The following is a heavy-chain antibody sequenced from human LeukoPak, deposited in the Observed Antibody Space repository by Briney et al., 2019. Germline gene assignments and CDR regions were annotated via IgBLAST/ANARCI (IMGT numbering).Heavy chain of an antibody. Sequence: SVKVSCKASGCTFSSYAISWVRQAPGQGLECMGGIIPIFGTANYAQKFQGRVTITADESTSTAYMELSSLRSEDTAVYYCAREDWNYSGFDIWGQGTMVTVSS. D-gene: IGHD1-7*01. CDR2: IIPIFGTA. J-gene: IGHJ3*02. V-gene: IGHV1-69*01. CDR3: AREDWNYSGFDI. CDR1: GCTFSSYA.